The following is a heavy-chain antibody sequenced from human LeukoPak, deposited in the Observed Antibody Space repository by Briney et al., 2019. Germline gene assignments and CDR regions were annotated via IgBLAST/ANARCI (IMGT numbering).Heavy chain of an antibody. CDR2: IQQNGIEK. J-gene: IGHJ5*02. CDR1: GFTVSSDY. Sequence: PGGSLRLSCAVSGFTVSSDYMYWVRQAPGKGLEWVANIQQNGIEKYSVEGRFTISRDNVNSLLYLRINSLRADDTAMYYCARDRDGKDLWGQGTLVTVSS. V-gene: IGHV3-7*03. D-gene: IGHD1-1*01. CDR3: ARDRDGKDL.